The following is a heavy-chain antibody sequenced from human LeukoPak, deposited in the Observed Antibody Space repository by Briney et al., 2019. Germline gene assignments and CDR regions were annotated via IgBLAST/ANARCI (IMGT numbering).Heavy chain of an antibody. Sequence: SETLSLTCTVSGGSISSSSYYWGWICQPPGKGMEWFGSIYYSGSTYYNPSLKSRVTISVDTSKNQFSLKLSSVTAADTAVYYCARGGLVRGTINSLIAFDIWGQGIMVTVSS. CDR2: IYYSGST. CDR1: GGSISSSSYY. CDR3: ARGGLVRGTINSLIAFDI. D-gene: IGHD3-10*02. V-gene: IGHV4-39*07. J-gene: IGHJ3*02.